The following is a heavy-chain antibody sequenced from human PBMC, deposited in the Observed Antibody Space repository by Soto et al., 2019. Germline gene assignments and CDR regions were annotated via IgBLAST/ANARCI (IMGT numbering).Heavy chain of an antibody. Sequence: QVHLVQSGAEVKKPGASVKVSCKVSGHSLTELSIHWVRRPPGKGLEWMAGFDPEGKPIYTQNFQGRLTMTEDTSTDTAYMELSRLRPEDTAVFYCATGDYALDVWGQGTTVIVSS. CDR1: GHSLTELS. CDR3: ATGDYALDV. V-gene: IGHV1-24*01. J-gene: IGHJ6*02. CDR2: FDPEGKP.